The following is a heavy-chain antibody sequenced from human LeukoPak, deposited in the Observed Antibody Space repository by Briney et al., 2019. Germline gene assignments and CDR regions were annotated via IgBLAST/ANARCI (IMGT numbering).Heavy chain of an antibody. CDR3: AKDRESGSYLFDY. D-gene: IGHD1-26*01. CDR1: GFTFSSYA. J-gene: IGHJ4*02. V-gene: IGHV3-23*01. Sequence: GGSLRLSCAASGFTFSSYAMSWVRQAPGKGLEWVSAISGSGGSTYYADSVKGRFTISRDNSKNTLYLQMDSLRAEDTAVYYCAKDRESGSYLFDYWGQGTLVTVSS. CDR2: ISGSGGST.